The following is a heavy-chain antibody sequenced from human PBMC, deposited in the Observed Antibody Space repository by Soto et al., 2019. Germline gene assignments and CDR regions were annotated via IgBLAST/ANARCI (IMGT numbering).Heavy chain of an antibody. J-gene: IGHJ3*02. Sequence: QLQLQESGPGLVKPSETLSLTCSVSGGSISNSYYWGWIRQPPGKGPEWIGSVYTSGSTYHNPSLTSRVSMSVDTTKTQFSLKLTSLTDADTAVYYCARQRPPVLRRQPDAFDIWGPGIVVIVSS. V-gene: IGHV4-39*01. CDR1: GGSISNSYY. CDR3: ARQRPPVLRRQPDAFDI. D-gene: IGHD4-17*01. CDR2: VYTSGST.